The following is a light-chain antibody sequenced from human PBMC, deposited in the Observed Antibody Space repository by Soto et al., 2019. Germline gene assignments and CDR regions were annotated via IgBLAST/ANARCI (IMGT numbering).Light chain of an antibody. CDR1: QSVSNY. Sequence: EIVLTQSPATLSLSPGERATLSYRASQSVSNYLAWYQQNPGKAPRLLIYDAFHRDTGIPARFSARGSGTDFTLTISRLEPEDVEVDYCQQRGNWPATFGQGTQVDIK. V-gene: IGKV3-11*01. CDR2: DAF. J-gene: IGKJ1*01. CDR3: QQRGNWPAT.